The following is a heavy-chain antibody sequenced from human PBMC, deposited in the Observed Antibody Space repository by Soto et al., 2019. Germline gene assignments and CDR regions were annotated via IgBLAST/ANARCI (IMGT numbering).Heavy chain of an antibody. Sequence: ASVKVSCKASGYTFTSYAMHWVRQAPGQRLEWMRWINAGNGNTKYSQKFQGRVTITRDTSASTAYMELSSLRSEDTAVYYCAREGKFCSGGSCYEPFWYFDLWGRGTLVTVSS. J-gene: IGHJ2*01. D-gene: IGHD2-15*01. CDR3: AREGKFCSGGSCYEPFWYFDL. V-gene: IGHV1-3*01. CDR2: INAGNGNT. CDR1: GYTFTSYA.